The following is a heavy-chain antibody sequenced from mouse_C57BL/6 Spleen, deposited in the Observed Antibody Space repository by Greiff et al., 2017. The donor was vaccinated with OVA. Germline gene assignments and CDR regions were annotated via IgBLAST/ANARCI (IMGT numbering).Heavy chain of an antibody. V-gene: IGHV7-3*01. J-gene: IGHJ4*01. CDR3: ARYPSPYAMDY. CDR1: GFTFTDYY. CDR2: IRNKANGYTT. Sequence: EVQRVESGGGLVQPGGSLSLSCAASGFTFTDYYMSWVRQPPGKALEWLGFIRNKANGYTTEYSASVKGRFTISRDNSQSILYLQMNALRAEDSATYYCARYPSPYAMDYWGQGTSVTVSS.